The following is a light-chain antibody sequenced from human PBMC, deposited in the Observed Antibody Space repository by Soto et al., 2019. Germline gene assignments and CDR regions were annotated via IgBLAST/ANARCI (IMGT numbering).Light chain of an antibody. CDR2: GAS. V-gene: IGKV1-17*01. CDR3: LQHTYIWS. CDR1: PDVSND. Sequence: DIQMTQSPPSLSASVGDRVTITCRASPDVSNDLGWIQQKPGKAPKRLIFGASNLESGVPSRFSRTGSGTEFILTITTLQPEDFATYYCLQHTYIWSFGQGTKVDIK. J-gene: IGKJ1*01.